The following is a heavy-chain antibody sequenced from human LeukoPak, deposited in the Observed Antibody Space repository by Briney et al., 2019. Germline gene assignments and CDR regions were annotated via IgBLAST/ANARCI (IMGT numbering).Heavy chain of an antibody. V-gene: IGHV3-48*04. J-gene: IGHJ4*02. CDR3: AGDLYSNTWSRGLVDS. Sequence: GGSLRLSCAASGFSFRTYSMNWVRQAPGKGLEWVSYISSGSNSIYYADSVQGRFTVSRDNAKNSLYLQMSGLRAEDTALYYCAGDLYSNTWSRGLVDSWGQGTLVTVSS. CDR2: ISSGSNSI. CDR1: GFSFRTYS. D-gene: IGHD6-13*01.